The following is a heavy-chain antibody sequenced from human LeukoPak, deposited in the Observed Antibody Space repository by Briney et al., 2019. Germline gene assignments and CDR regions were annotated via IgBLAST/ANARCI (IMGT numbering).Heavy chain of an antibody. J-gene: IGHJ4*02. V-gene: IGHV3-11*04. Sequence: PGGSLRLSCVTSGFTFSDYFMNWIRQAPGKGPEWLSFINSDGNNIYYRDSVKGRFTISRDNAKKTLYLEMNNLRVDGTAIYYCATSRVFDFWGQGTLVAVSS. CDR1: GFTFSDYF. CDR2: INSDGNNI. CDR3: ATSRVFDF.